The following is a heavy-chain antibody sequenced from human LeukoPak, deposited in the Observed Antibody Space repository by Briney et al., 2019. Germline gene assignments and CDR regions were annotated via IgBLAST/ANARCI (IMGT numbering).Heavy chain of an antibody. CDR3: AKPLGGVFDI. D-gene: IGHD3-16*01. V-gene: IGHV3-23*01. CDR2: ISGVNT. Sequence: PGGSLRLSCATSGFAFSNYAMSWFRQAPGKGLEWVSGISGVNTYYADSVKGRFTISRDNSKNTLYLQMNSLRAEDTAVYYCAKPLGGVFDIWGQGTMVTVSS. J-gene: IGHJ3*02. CDR1: GFAFSNYA.